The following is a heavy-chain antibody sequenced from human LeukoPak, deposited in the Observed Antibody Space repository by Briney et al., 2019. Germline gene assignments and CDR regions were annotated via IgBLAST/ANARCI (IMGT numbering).Heavy chain of an antibody. D-gene: IGHD2-15*01. CDR2: IFGSGGSA. Sequence: GGSLRLSCAASGFTFGSYAMYWVRQAPGKGLEWVSGIFGSGGSAHYADPVKGRFTISRDNSKNTVYLQMDSLRAEDTATYYCAKTTTGYSSGRYPAWPIDYWGQGTLVTVSS. CDR1: GFTFGSYA. CDR3: AKTTTGYSSGRYPAWPIDY. V-gene: IGHV3-23*01. J-gene: IGHJ4*02.